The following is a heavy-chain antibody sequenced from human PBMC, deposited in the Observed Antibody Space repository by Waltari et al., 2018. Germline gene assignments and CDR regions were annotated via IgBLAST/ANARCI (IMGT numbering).Heavy chain of an antibody. D-gene: IGHD6-13*01. J-gene: IGHJ6*02. CDR2: INHSGST. CDR3: ARPYSSSWYYYYGMDV. Sequence: QVQLQQWGAGLLKPSETLSLTCAVYGGSFSGYYWSWIRQPPGKGLEWMGEINHSGSTNYNPSLKSRVTISVDTSKNQFSLKLSSVTAADTAVYYCARPYSSSWYYYYGMDVWGQGTTVTVSS. CDR1: GGSFSGYY. V-gene: IGHV4-34*01.